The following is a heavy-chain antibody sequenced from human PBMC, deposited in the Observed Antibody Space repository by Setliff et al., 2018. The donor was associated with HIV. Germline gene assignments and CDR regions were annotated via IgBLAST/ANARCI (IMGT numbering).Heavy chain of an antibody. D-gene: IGHD3-16*02. CDR1: GGSISSGGYY. Sequence: LSLTCTVSGGSISSGGYYWSWIRQHPGKGLEWIGYIYYSGSTYYNPSLKSRVTISVDTSKNQFSLKLSSVTAADTAVYYCARAAPYYDYVWGSHRHFDYWGQGTLVTVSS. V-gene: IGHV4-31*03. J-gene: IGHJ4*02. CDR2: IYYSGST. CDR3: ARAAPYYDYVWGSHRHFDY.